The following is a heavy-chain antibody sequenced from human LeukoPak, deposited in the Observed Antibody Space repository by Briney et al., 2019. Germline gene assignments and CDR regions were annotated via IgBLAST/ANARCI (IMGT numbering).Heavy chain of an antibody. V-gene: IGHV3-49*04. D-gene: IGHD3-9*01. CDR1: GFTFGDYA. J-gene: IGHJ4*02. Sequence: GGSLRLSCTASGFTFGDYAMSWVRQAPGKGLEWVGFIRSKAYGGTTEYAASVKGRFTISRDDSKSIAYLQTNSLKTEDTAVYYCTRDSSDFDWLCIFDYWGQGTLVTVSS. CDR3: TRDSSDFDWLCIFDY. CDR2: IRSKAYGGTT.